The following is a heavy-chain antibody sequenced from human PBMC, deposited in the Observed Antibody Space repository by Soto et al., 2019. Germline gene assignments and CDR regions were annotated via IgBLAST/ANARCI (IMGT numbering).Heavy chain of an antibody. CDR1: GFTFSSTA. D-gene: IGHD5-18*01. CDR2: ISGGGSST. J-gene: IGHJ4*02. CDR3: AKGYMSKGFFDY. V-gene: IGHV3-23*01. Sequence: EVPLLESGGGLVQPGGSLRLSCAASGFTFSSTAMSWVRQAPAKGLEWVSAISGGGSSTYYADSVKGRFTISRDNSKNTLYLQMNTLRVDDTAIYYCAKGYMSKGFFDYWGQGTLVTVSS.